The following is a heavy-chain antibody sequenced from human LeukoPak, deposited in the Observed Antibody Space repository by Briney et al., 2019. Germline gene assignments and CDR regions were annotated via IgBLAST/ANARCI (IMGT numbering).Heavy chain of an antibody. CDR1: GGSIFSYY. CDR3: ARVGGSSRGWFDP. CDR2: IYYSGST. Sequence: SETLSLTCSVSGGSIFSYYWSWIRQSPGKGLEWIATIYYSGSTNYNSSLKSRVTMSVDTSKNQFSLKLSSVTAADTAMYYCARVGGSSRGWFDPWGQGTLVTVSS. D-gene: IGHD6-13*01. J-gene: IGHJ5*02. V-gene: IGHV4-59*12.